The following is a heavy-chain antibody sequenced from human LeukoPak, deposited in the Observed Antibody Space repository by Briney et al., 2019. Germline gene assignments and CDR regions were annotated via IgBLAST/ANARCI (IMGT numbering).Heavy chain of an antibody. Sequence: SETLSLTCTVSGGSISTYYWSWIRQPPGKGLEWIGYIYYSGSSNYNPSLKSRITISVDSSKNQFSLKLNSVTAADTAVYYCARWGEGGTAWSFDYWGQGTLVIVSS. D-gene: IGHD1-26*01. CDR1: GGSISTYY. CDR2: IYYSGSS. CDR3: ARWGEGGTAWSFDY. J-gene: IGHJ4*02. V-gene: IGHV4-59*13.